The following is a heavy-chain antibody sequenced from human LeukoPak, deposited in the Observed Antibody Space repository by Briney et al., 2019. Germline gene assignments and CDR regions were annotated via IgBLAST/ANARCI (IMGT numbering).Heavy chain of an antibody. CDR3: ARRYINFDY. J-gene: IGHJ4*02. D-gene: IGHD1-14*01. CDR1: GGSISNGGYY. Sequence: SETLSLTCPVPGGSISNGGYYWSWIRHHPGKGLEWIGYIQYSGSTYYNPSLKSRVTISVDTSKNQFSLKLSSVTAADTAVYYCARRYINFDYWGQGTLVTVSS. CDR2: IQYSGST. V-gene: IGHV4-31*03.